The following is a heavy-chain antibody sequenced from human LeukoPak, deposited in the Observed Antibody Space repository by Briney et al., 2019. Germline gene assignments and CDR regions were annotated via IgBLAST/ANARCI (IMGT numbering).Heavy chain of an antibody. V-gene: IGHV4-34*01. J-gene: IGHJ5*02. CDR1: GVSFSGYY. CDR2: INHSGST. Sequence: SETLSLTCAVYGVSFSGYYWSWIRQPPGKGLEWIGEINHSGSTNYNPSLKSRVTISVDTSKNQFSLKLSSVTAADTAVYYCARVSSGWYRGGWFDPWGQGTPVTVSS. D-gene: IGHD6-19*01. CDR3: ARVSSGWYRGGWFDP.